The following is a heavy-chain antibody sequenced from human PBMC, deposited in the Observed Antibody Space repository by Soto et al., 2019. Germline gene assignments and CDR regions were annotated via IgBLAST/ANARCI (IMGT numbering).Heavy chain of an antibody. CDR3: TTDLPTIFVGGQNPDY. D-gene: IGHD3-3*01. V-gene: IGHV3-15*01. CDR1: GFTFSNAW. J-gene: IGHJ4*02. CDR2: IKSKTGGGTT. Sequence: GGSLRLSCAASGFTFSNAWMSWVRQAPGKGLEWVGRIKSKTGGGTTDYAAPVKGRFTISRDDSKNTLYLQMNSLKTEDTAVYYCTTDLPTIFVGGQNPDYWGQGTLVTVSS.